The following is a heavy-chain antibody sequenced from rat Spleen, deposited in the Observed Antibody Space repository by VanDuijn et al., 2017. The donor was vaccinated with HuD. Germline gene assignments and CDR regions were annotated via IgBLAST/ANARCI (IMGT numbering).Heavy chain of an antibody. CDR2: ISTGGDNS. V-gene: IGHV5-25*01. Sequence: EVQVVESGGGLVQPGRSLKLSCAVSGFTFSDYYMAWVRQAPTKGLEWVASISTGGDNSYYRDSVKGRFTISRDNAKSTLYLQMNSLRSEDTATYYCTRDRETTRAYYFDYWGQGVMVTVSS. D-gene: IGHD1-4*01. CDR1: GFTFSDYY. J-gene: IGHJ2*01. CDR3: TRDRETTRAYYFDY.